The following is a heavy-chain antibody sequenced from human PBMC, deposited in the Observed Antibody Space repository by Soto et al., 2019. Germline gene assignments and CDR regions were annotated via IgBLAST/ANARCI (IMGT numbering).Heavy chain of an antibody. CDR2: ISYSGST. J-gene: IGHJ6*02. Sequence: SQALSLTCTVTGGSISSSKNYWGRIRQPPGKGLEWIGTISYSGSTYYNPSLNGRVIISADTSKNQFSLKLSSLTAADTAVYYCFRQYSFGSGNYSVDVWVQGTMVTVS. D-gene: IGHD3-10*01. CDR1: GGSISSSKNY. CDR3: FRQYSFGSGNYSVDV. V-gene: IGHV4-39*01.